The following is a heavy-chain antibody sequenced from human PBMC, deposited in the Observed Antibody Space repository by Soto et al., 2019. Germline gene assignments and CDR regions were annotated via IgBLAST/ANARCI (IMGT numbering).Heavy chain of an antibody. CDR2: IYYSGST. CDR3: ARSISGYEIPEVSDKWFDP. J-gene: IGHJ5*02. Sequence: QLQLQESGPGLVKPSETLSLTCTVSGGSISSSSYYWGWIRQPPGKGLEWIGSIYYSGSTYYNPSLKSRVTMSVDTYKNQLSLKLSSVTAEDTAVYYCARSISGYEIPEVSDKWFDPWGQGTLVTVSS. V-gene: IGHV4-39*01. D-gene: IGHD5-12*01. CDR1: GGSISSSSYY.